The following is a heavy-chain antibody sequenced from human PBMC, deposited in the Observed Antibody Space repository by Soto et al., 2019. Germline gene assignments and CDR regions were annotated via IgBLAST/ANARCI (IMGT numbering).Heavy chain of an antibody. J-gene: IGHJ5*02. Sequence: QVQLVQSGAEVKKPGSSVKVSCKASGGTFSSYAISWVRQAPGQGLEWMGGIIPIFGTANYAQKFQGRVTITADESTSTAYMELRSLRSDDTAVYYCARRTERIYGGWYNRFDPWGQGTLVTVSS. CDR3: ARRTERIYGGWYNRFDP. CDR2: IIPIFGTA. V-gene: IGHV1-69*01. CDR1: GGTFSSYA. D-gene: IGHD6-19*01.